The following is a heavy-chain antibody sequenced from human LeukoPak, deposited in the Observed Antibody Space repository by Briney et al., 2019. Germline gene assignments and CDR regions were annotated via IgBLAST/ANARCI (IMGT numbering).Heavy chain of an antibody. J-gene: IGHJ4*02. V-gene: IGHV3-23*01. CDR3: AKGHGDWGGNYLDH. D-gene: IGHD4-17*01. CDR2: ISGSGGTI. Sequence: GGSLRLSCAASGFTFSNYAMSWVHQAPGKGLEWVSDISGSGGTIHYADSVKGRFTISRDNSKNTLFLQMNSLRVVDTAVYHCAKGHGDWGGNYLDHWGQGTQVTVSS. CDR1: GFTFSNYA.